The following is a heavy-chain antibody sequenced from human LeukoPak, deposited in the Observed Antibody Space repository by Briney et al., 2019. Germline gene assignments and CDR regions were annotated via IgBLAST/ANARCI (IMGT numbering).Heavy chain of an antibody. CDR3: ARQDISLDD. D-gene: IGHD3-3*02. J-gene: IGHJ4*02. CDR1: GFTFSRHG. Sequence: GRSLRLSCAASGFTFSRHGMHWVRQAPGKGLEWMAVIGSDGKTAVYADSVKGRFTISRDNSKNTLYLQMSSLRPEDTALYFCARQDISLDDWGQGTLVTVSS. CDR2: IGSDGKTA. V-gene: IGHV3-30*03.